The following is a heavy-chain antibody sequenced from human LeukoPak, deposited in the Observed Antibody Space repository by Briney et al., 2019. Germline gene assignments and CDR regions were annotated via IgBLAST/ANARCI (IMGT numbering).Heavy chain of an antibody. CDR3: VGILITEPRLEY. D-gene: IGHD3-22*01. Sequence: SQTLSLTCAVSGDSIDNPTFYASCVRRPAGEGLEGICRIYSRGSTTYIPSIQSRLTITVDSSKNQSSMKLNSVTAADTAVYYCVGILITEPRLEYWGQGTLVSVSS. V-gene: IGHV4-61*02. CDR2: IYSRGST. J-gene: IGHJ4*02. CDR1: GDSIDNPTFY.